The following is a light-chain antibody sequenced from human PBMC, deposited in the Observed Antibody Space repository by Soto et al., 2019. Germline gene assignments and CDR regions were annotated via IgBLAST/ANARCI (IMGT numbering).Light chain of an antibody. CDR3: QQYNDWWT. CDR1: QSVSNN. J-gene: IGKJ1*01. Sequence: IVMTHSPATLSVSPGESATLSCRASQSVSNNLTWYQQKPGQPPRLLIYGASTRATGVPGRFSGIGSGTEFTLTISSLKSEDFAVYYCQQYNDWWTFGQGTKVDIK. V-gene: IGKV3-15*01. CDR2: GAS.